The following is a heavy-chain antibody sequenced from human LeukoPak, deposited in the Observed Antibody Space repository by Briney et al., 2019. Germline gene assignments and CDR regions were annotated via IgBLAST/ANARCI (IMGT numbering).Heavy chain of an antibody. Sequence: KSGGSLRLSCTAFGFTFGDYAMSWFRQAPGKGLEWVGFIRSKAYGGTTEYAASVKGRFTISRDDSKSIAYLQMNSLKTEDTAVYYCTRGPGGDTAMVYFDYWGQGTLVTVSS. CDR1: GFTFGDYA. J-gene: IGHJ4*02. CDR3: TRGPGGDTAMVYFDY. CDR2: IRSKAYGGTT. D-gene: IGHD5-18*01. V-gene: IGHV3-49*05.